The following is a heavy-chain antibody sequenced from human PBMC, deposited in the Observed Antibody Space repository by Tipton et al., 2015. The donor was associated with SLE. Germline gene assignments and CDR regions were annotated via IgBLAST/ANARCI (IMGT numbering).Heavy chain of an antibody. V-gene: IGHV3-30*02. J-gene: IGHJ6*02. CDR2: IRYDGSNK. Sequence: SLRLSCAASGFTFSSYAMHWVRQAPGKGLEWVAFIRYDGSNKYYADSVKGRFTISRDNSKNTLYLQMNSLRAEDTAVYYCAKAPADYYYGMDVWGQGTTVTVSS. CDR3: AKAPADYYYGMDV. CDR1: GFTFSSYA.